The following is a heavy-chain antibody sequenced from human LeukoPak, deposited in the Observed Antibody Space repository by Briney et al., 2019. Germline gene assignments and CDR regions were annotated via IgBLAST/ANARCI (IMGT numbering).Heavy chain of an antibody. Sequence: ASVKVSCKASGYSFTSNYIHWVRQAPGQGLEWMGMIYPRDGSTSYAQKFQGRVTVTRDTSASTVHMELSGLRSEDTAVYYCARDLGTVTTFPYWGQGTLVTVSS. D-gene: IGHD4-17*01. CDR2: IYPRDGST. CDR1: GYSFTSNY. CDR3: ARDLGTVTTFPY. J-gene: IGHJ4*02. V-gene: IGHV1-46*01.